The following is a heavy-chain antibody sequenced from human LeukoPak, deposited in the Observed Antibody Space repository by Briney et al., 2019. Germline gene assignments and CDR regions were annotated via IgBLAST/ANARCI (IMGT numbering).Heavy chain of an antibody. Sequence: DSVMGRFAISRDNSRNTLSLQMNSLRAEDTAVHYCAKKSGYDSYRYYYMNVWGKGTTVTVSS. J-gene: IGHJ6*03. V-gene: IGHV3-23*01. D-gene: IGHD3-22*01. CDR3: AKKSGYDSYRYYYMNV.